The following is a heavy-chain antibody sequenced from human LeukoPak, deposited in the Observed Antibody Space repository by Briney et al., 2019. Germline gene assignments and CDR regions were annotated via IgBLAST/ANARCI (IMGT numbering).Heavy chain of an antibody. CDR1: GGSISSGSYY. CDR2: IYTSGST. J-gene: IGHJ4*02. V-gene: IGHV4-61*09. Sequence: PSQTLPLTCTVSGGSISSGSYYWSWIRQPAGKGLEWIGHIYTSGSTNYNPSLKSRVTISVDTSKNQFSLKLSSVTAADTAVYYCAAGYCSSTSCSPFDYWGQGTLVTVSS. CDR3: AAGYCSSTSCSPFDY. D-gene: IGHD2-2*01.